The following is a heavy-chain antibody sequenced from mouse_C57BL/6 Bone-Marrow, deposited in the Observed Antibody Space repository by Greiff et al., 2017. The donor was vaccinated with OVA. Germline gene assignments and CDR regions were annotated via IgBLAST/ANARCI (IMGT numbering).Heavy chain of an antibody. CDR3: ARPTTVVATTLAY. CDR1: GYTFTSYT. J-gene: IGHJ3*01. D-gene: IGHD1-1*01. V-gene: IGHV1-4*01. CDR2: INPSSGYT. Sequence: VQVVESGAELARPGASVKMSCKASGYTFTSYTMHWVKQRPGQGLEWIGYINPSSGYTKYNQKFKDKATLTADKSSSTAYMQLSSLTSEDSAVYYCARPTTVVATTLAYWGQGTLVTVSA.